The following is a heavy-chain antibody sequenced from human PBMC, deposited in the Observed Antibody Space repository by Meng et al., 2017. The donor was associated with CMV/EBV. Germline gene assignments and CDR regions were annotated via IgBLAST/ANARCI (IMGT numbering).Heavy chain of an antibody. CDR1: GFTFSSYA. Sequence: GESLKISCAASGFTFSSYAMSWVRQAPGKGLEWVSAISGSGGSTYYADSVKGRFTISRDNAKNSLYLQMNSLRAEDTAVYYCARPNLFGVVDYWGQGTLVTVSS. CDR2: ISGSGGST. V-gene: IGHV3-23*01. CDR3: ARPNLFGVVDY. D-gene: IGHD3-3*01. J-gene: IGHJ4*02.